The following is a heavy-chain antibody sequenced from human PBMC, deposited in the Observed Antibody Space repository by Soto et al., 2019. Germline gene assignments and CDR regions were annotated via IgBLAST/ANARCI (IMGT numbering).Heavy chain of an antibody. V-gene: IGHV1-2*04. CDR3: ARVDTAMAQGYYYGMDV. Sequence: QVQLVQSGAEVKKPGASVKVSCKASGYTFTGYYMHWVRQAPGQGLEWMGWINPNSGGTYYAQKFQGWVTMTRDTSISTAYMELSRLRSDDTAVYYCARVDTAMAQGYYYGMDVWGQGTTVTVSS. D-gene: IGHD5-18*01. CDR2: INPNSGGT. CDR1: GYTFTGYY. J-gene: IGHJ6*02.